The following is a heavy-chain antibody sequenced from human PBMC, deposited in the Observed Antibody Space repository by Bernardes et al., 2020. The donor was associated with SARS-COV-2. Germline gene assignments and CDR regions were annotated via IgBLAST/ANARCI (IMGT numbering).Heavy chain of an antibody. CDR1: GFNFSDYW. V-gene: IGHV3-7*01. D-gene: IGHD3-10*01. Sequence: GGSLRLSCLASGFNFSDYWMSWVRQRPGRGLEWVANINQDASEWHYVDSVKGRFTVSRDNTENSVFLQMDSLRGDDTAVYYCARSKAGGYWGQGTLVTVSS. J-gene: IGHJ4*02. CDR2: INQDASEW. CDR3: ARSKAGGY.